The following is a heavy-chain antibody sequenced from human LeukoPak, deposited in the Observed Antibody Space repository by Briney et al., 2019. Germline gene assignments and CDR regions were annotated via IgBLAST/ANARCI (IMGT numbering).Heavy chain of an antibody. J-gene: IGHJ4*02. CDR2: ISSNGGST. CDR1: GFTFSSYA. D-gene: IGHD4-23*01. Sequence: PGGSLRLSCSASGFTFSSYAMHWVRQAPGKGLEYVSAISSNGGSTYYADSVKGRFTISRDNSKNTLYLQMSSLRAEDTAVYYCARVAAGYSVNYFDYWGQGTLVSVSS. V-gene: IGHV3-64D*06. CDR3: ARVAAGYSVNYFDY.